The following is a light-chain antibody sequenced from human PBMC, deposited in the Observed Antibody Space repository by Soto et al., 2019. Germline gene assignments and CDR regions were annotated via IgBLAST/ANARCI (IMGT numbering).Light chain of an antibody. V-gene: IGLV2-14*03. CDR1: SGDVGAYNY. Sequence: QSVLTQPASVSGSPGQSITISCTGTSGDVGAYNYVSWYQLHPGKAPKLMIYDVSNRPSGVSNRFSGSKSGNTASLTISGLQAEDEADYFCSSFTTSSTRVFGTVTKLTVL. J-gene: IGLJ1*01. CDR2: DVS. CDR3: SSFTTSSTRV.